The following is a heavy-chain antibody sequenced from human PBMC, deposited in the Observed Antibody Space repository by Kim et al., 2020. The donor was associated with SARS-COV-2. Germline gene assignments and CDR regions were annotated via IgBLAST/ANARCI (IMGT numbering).Heavy chain of an antibody. CDR3: ARGLTMVTLGGFDY. J-gene: IGHJ4*02. Sequence: ASVKVSCKTSGYTFTAYAIHWVRQAPGQRLEWMGWINGDNDNTKYSQKFQGRVTITRDTPASIAYMELSSLRSEDTAVYYCARGLTMVTLGGFDYWGQGTLVTVSS. CDR2: INGDNDNT. V-gene: IGHV1-3*01. D-gene: IGHD4-17*01. CDR1: GYTFTAYA.